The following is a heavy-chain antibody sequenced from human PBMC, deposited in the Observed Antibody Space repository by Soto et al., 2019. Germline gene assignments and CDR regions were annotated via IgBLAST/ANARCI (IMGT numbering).Heavy chain of an antibody. Sequence: PSETLSLTCTVSGGSIISGGYYWMWIRQHPGKGLEWIGYIYYSGSTYYNPSLKSRVTISVDTSKNQFSLKLSSVTAADTAVYYCAKYYYDSSGYFDAFDIWGQGTMVTVSS. CDR3: AKYYYDSSGYFDAFDI. CDR1: GGSIISGGYY. V-gene: IGHV4-31*03. J-gene: IGHJ3*02. CDR2: IYYSGST. D-gene: IGHD3-22*01.